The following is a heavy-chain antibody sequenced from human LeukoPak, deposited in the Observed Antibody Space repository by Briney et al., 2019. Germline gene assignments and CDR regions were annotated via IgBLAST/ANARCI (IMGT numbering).Heavy chain of an antibody. CDR3: TVLSDGDAFDI. J-gene: IGHJ3*02. Sequence: GASVKVSCKASGYTFTGYYMHWVRQAPGQGLEWLGRFDPKTGGTKYAQKFQGRVTMTRDTSSSTAYMDLSSLRSDDTAVYFCTVLSDGDAFDIWGQGTLVTVSS. D-gene: IGHD6-6*01. CDR2: FDPKTGGT. CDR1: GYTFTGYY. V-gene: IGHV1-2*06.